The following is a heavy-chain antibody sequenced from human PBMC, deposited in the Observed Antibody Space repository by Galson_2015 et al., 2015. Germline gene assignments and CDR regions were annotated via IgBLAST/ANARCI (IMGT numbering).Heavy chain of an antibody. Sequence: SVKVSCKASGGTFSSYAISWVRQAPGQGLEWMGGIIPIFGTANYAQKFQGRVTITADESTSTAYMELSSLRSEDTAVYYCAGSGILPPDYYYYMDVWGKGTTVTVSS. CDR2: IIPIFGTA. CDR3: AGSGILPPDYYYYMDV. CDR1: GGTFSSYA. V-gene: IGHV1-69*13. D-gene: IGHD3-10*01. J-gene: IGHJ6*03.